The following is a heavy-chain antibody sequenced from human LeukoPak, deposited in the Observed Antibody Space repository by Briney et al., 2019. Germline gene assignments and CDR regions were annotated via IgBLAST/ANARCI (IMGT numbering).Heavy chain of an antibody. CDR1: GFTFSSYA. V-gene: IGHV3-23*01. CDR3: AKNLYGDYYFDY. D-gene: IGHD4-17*01. J-gene: IGHJ4*02. Sequence: GGSLRLSCAASGFTFSSYAMSWVRQAPGKGLEWVSAISGSGGSTYYADSVKGRFTISRDNSKDTLYLQMNSLRAEDTAVYYCAKNLYGDYYFDYWGQGTPVTVSS. CDR2: ISGSGGST.